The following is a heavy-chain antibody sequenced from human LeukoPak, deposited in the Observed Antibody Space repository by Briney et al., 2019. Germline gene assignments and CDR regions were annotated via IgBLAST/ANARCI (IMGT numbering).Heavy chain of an antibody. CDR3: ANEIRPNDY. J-gene: IGHJ4*02. CDR1: GFPFSSHA. D-gene: IGHD3-16*01. Sequence: PGGSLRLSCVASGFPFSSHAMCWVRQAPGKGLEWVSSIDISGGATWYADSVRGRLTISRDNSKNTLYLQMTSLRVEDTALYYCANEIRPNDYWGQGTLVSVSS. CDR2: IDISGGAT. V-gene: IGHV3-23*05.